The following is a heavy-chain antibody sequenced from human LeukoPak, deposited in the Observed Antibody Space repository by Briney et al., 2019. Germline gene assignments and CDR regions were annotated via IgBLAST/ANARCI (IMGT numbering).Heavy chain of an antibody. V-gene: IGHV3-33*01. CDR3: ARDGGGYCGGD. CDR1: GFTFSRHG. Sequence: GGSLRLSCAASGFTFSRHGMHWVRQAPGKGLEWVAVIWYDGSGKYYADSVKGRFTISRDNSKNTLYLQLNSLRAEDTAVYYCARDGGGYCGGDWGQGTLVTVSS. D-gene: IGHD2-21*01. CDR2: IWYDGSGK. J-gene: IGHJ4*02.